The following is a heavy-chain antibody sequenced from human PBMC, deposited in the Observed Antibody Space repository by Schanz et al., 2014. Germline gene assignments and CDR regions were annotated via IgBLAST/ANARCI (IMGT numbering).Heavy chain of an antibody. CDR1: GFTFSSYL. D-gene: IGHD4-4*01. J-gene: IGHJ3*02. V-gene: IGHV3-23*04. CDR3: AKDRWRATVMVDAFDI. Sequence: EVQLVESGGGLVQPGGSLTLSCAASGFTFSSYLMSWVRQAPGKGLEWVSGIGVSGGATDYAESVKGRFTISRDNSKNTMHLQMNSLRAEDTAVYFCAKDRWRATVMVDAFDIWGQGTKVTVSS. CDR2: IGVSGGAT.